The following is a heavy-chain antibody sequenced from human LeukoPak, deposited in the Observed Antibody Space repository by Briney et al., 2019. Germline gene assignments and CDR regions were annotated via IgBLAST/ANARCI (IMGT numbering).Heavy chain of an antibody. CDR2: ITGSGGST. Sequence: PGGSLRLSCAASGFTFSSFDMSWVRQAPGKGLEWVSAITGSGGSTYYADSVKGRFTISRDNSKNTLYLQMNSLRAEDTAVYYCAKQGRDWLRDYYYYMDVWGKGTTVTISS. D-gene: IGHD3-9*01. V-gene: IGHV3-23*01. CDR1: GFTFSSFD. J-gene: IGHJ6*03. CDR3: AKQGRDWLRDYYYYMDV.